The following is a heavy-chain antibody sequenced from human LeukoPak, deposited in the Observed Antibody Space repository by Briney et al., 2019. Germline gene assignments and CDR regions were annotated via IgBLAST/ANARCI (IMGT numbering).Heavy chain of an antibody. CDR1: GDSMSYYY. Sequence: SETLSLTCTVSGDSMSYYYWSWIRQPPGKGLEWIGEINHSGSTNYNPSLKSRVTISVDTSKNQFSLKLSSVTAADTAVYYCARGGAYYYGSGSTSFDPWGQGTLVTVSS. V-gene: IGHV4-34*01. CDR2: INHSGST. J-gene: IGHJ5*02. D-gene: IGHD3-10*01. CDR3: ARGGAYYYGSGSTSFDP.